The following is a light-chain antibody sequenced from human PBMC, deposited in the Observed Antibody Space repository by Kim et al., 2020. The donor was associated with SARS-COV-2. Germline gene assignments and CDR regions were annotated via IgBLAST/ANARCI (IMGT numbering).Light chain of an antibody. V-gene: IGLV6-57*03. Sequence: NTVTISCTRSSGSIAINYVQWYQQRPGSAPTTVIYEDNQRPSGVPDRFSGSIDSSSNSASLTISGLKTEDEADYYCQSYDSSNPWVFGGGTQLTVL. CDR1: SGSIAINY. CDR3: QSYDSSNPWV. CDR2: EDN. J-gene: IGLJ3*02.